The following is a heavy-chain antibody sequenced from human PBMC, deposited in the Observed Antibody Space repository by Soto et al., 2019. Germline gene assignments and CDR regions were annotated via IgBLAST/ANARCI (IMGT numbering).Heavy chain of an antibody. Sequence: QVQLVESGGGVVQPGRSLRLSCAASGFTFSSYGMHWVRQAPGKGLEWVAVIWYDGSNKYYADSVKGRFTISRDNSKNTLYLQMRCSVAEATSVYYSADPMDVWGQGTTVTVSS. CDR3: ADPMDV. CDR2: IWYDGSNK. J-gene: IGHJ6*02. CDR1: GFTFSSYG. V-gene: IGHV3-33*01.